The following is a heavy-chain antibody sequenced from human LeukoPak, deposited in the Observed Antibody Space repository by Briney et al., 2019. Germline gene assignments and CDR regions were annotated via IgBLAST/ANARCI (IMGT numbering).Heavy chain of an antibody. J-gene: IGHJ5*02. D-gene: IGHD2-15*01. V-gene: IGHV3-30*04. CDR3: AKDPYRVVFATGNYLDP. Sequence: QSGGSLRLSCAASGFTFSSYAMHWVRQAPGKGLEWVAVISSDETNIRYGDSVRGRFTVSRDNAKNTVYLQMNSLGADDTAVYYCAKDPYRVVFATGNYLDPWGQGTLVTVSS. CDR2: ISSDETNI. CDR1: GFTFSSYA.